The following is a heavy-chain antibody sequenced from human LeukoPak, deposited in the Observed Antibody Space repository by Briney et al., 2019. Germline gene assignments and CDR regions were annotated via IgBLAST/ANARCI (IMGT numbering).Heavy chain of an antibody. CDR2: IYTSGST. D-gene: IGHD6-19*01. CDR3: ARGRLKWLVRGAIDY. J-gene: IGHJ4*02. V-gene: IGHV4-61*02. CDR1: GGSISSGTYY. Sequence: SETLSLTCTVSGGSISSGTYYWSWIRQPAGKGLEWIGRIYTSGSTNYNPSLKSRVTISVDTSKNQFSLKLSSVTAADTAVYYCARGRLKWLVRGAIDYWGQGTLATVSS.